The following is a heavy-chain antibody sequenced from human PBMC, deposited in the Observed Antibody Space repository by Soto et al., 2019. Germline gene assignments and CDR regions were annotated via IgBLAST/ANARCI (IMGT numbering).Heavy chain of an antibody. D-gene: IGHD3-3*01. V-gene: IGHV4-59*08. CDR3: ARLRSWEIFGVVTNYYYYYMDV. CDR2: IYYSGST. J-gene: IGHJ6*03. CDR1: GGSISSYY. Sequence: PSETLSLTCTVSGGSISSYYWSWIRQPPGKGLEWIGYIYYSGSTNYNPSLKSRVTISVDTSKNQFSLKLSSVTAADTAVYYCARLRSWEIFGVVTNYYYYYMDVWGKGTTVTVSS.